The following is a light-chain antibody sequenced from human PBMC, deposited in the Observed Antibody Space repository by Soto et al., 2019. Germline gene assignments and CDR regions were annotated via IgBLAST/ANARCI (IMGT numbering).Light chain of an antibody. CDR2: AAS. Sequence: DIPLTQSPSFLSASVGDRVTITCRASQGISSYLAWYQQKPGKAPNLLIYAASTLQSGVPSRFSGSGSGTEFTLTISSLQPEDFATYYCQHLNSFPPEGITFGPGTKVDIK. CDR1: QGISSY. V-gene: IGKV1-9*01. J-gene: IGKJ3*01. CDR3: QHLNSFPPEGIT.